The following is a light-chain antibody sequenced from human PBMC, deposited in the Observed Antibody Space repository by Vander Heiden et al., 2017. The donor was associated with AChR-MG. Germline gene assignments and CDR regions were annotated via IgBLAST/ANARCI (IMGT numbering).Light chain of an antibody. CDR1: QGISSY. J-gene: IGKJ5*01. CDR3: QQRNSEPPSIT. V-gene: IGKV1-9*01. CDR2: AAS. Sequence: IQLTQSPSSLSASVGDRVTITCRASQGISSYLAWYQQKPGKAPKLLIYAASTLQSGVPSRFSGSGSGTDFTLTISSLQPEDFATYYCQQRNSEPPSITFGQGTRLEIK.